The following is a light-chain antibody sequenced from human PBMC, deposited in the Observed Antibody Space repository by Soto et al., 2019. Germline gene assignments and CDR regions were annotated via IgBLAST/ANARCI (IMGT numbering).Light chain of an antibody. Sequence: DIQMTQSPSTLSASVGDRVTITCRASQSISNYLAWYQQKPGKAPHLLISDASNLESGVPSRFSGSGSGAEFTLTISSLQPDDFATYYCQQYNDYSRRTFGQGTKVDI. V-gene: IGKV1-5*01. CDR1: QSISNY. J-gene: IGKJ1*01. CDR2: DAS. CDR3: QQYNDYSRRT.